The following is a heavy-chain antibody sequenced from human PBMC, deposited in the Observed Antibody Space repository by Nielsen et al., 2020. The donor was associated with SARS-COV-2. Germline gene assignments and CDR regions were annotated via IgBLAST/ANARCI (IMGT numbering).Heavy chain of an antibody. CDR2: ISYDGSNK. CDR1: GFTFSSYA. CDR3: ARVLVEYYYGMDV. V-gene: IGHV3-30-3*01. Sequence: GESLKISCAASGFTFSSYAMHWVRQAPGKGLEWVAVISYDGSNKYYADSVKGRFTISRDNSKNTLYLQMNSLRAEDTAVYYCARVLVEYYYGMDVWGQGTTVTVSS. D-gene: IGHD3-9*01. J-gene: IGHJ6*02.